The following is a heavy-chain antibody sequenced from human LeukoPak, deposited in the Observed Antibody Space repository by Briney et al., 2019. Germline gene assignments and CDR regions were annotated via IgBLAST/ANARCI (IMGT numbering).Heavy chain of an antibody. Sequence: TLSLTCTVSGGSISSGGYYWSWIRQPPGKGLEWIGYIFQSGTTYYSPSLESRVTISVDRSKNHFSLNLTSATAADTAVYYCARDREVGVPADSFDIWGQGTKVTVSS. J-gene: IGHJ3*02. CDR2: IFQSGTT. CDR3: ARDREVGVPADSFDI. V-gene: IGHV4-30-2*01. D-gene: IGHD1-26*01. CDR1: GGSISSGGYY.